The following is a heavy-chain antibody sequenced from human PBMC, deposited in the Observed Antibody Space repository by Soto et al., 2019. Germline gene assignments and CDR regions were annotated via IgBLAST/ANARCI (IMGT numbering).Heavy chain of an antibody. CDR3: ARDRAGISYWGRQNWFDP. D-gene: IGHD6-13*01. CDR1: GGSISSSNW. J-gene: IGHJ5*02. CDR2: IYHSGST. V-gene: IGHV4-4*02. Sequence: KTSETLSLTCAVSGGSISSSNWWSWVRQPPGKGLEWIGEIYHSGSTNYNPSPKSRVTISVDKSKNQFSLKLSSVTAADTAVYYCARDRAGISYWGRQNWFDPWGQGTLVTVSS.